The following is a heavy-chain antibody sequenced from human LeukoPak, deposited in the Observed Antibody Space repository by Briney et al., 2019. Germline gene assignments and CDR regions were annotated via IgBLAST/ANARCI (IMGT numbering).Heavy chain of an antibody. D-gene: IGHD6-6*01. V-gene: IGHV3-21*01. CDR1: GFTLSSYS. CDR3: ARDEYASSPGYFDY. CDR2: ISSSGSYI. Sequence: GGSLRLSCAASGFTLSSYSMNWVRQAPGEGLEWVSCISSSGSYIYYADSVKGRFTISRDNAKNSLYLQMNNLRAEDTAVYYCARDEYASSPGYFDYWGQGTLLTVSS. J-gene: IGHJ4*02.